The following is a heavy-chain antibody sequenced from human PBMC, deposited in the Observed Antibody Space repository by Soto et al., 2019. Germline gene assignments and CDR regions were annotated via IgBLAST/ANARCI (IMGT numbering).Heavy chain of an antibody. V-gene: IGHV3-30-3*01. Sequence: QPGGSLRLSCAASGFTFSSYAMHWVRQAPGKGLEWVAVISYDGSNKYYADSVKGRFTTSRDNSKNTLYLQMNSLRAEDTAVYYCAREVREIQLWLRLPFGMDIWGQGTTVTVSS. CDR2: ISYDGSNK. CDR1: GFTFSSYA. CDR3: AREVREIQLWLRLPFGMDI. D-gene: IGHD5-18*01. J-gene: IGHJ6*02.